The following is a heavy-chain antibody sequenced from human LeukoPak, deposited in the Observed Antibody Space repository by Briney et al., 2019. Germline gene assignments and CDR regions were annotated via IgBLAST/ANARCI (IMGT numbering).Heavy chain of an antibody. V-gene: IGHV4-59*08. CDR3: VRRDTGWNYFDY. CDR2: IYYTGKN. CDR1: GCSINSHY. J-gene: IGHJ4*02. D-gene: IGHD6-19*01. Sequence: PSETLSLTCAVSGCSINSHYWGWIRQPPGKGLQWIGDIYYTGKNNYNPSLKSRVTISLDTSKDHLSLNLTSVVAADTAIYYCVRRDTGWNYFDYWGQGILVTVSS.